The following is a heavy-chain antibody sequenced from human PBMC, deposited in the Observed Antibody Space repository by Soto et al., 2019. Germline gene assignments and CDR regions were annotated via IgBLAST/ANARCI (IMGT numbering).Heavy chain of an antibody. D-gene: IGHD3-22*01. CDR3: ARGKGYYYDSSGYYRARWFDP. J-gene: IGHJ5*02. CDR2: INHSGST. CDR1: GGSFSGYY. Sequence: SETLSLTCAVYGGSFSGYYWSWIRQPPGKGLEWIGEINHSGSTNYIPSLKSRVTISVDTSKNQFSLKLSSVTAADTAVYYCARGKGYYYDSSGYYRARWFDPWGQGTLVTVS. V-gene: IGHV4-34*01.